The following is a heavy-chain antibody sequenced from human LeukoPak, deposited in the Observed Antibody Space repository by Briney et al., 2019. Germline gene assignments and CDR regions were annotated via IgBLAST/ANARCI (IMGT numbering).Heavy chain of an antibody. CDR2: IYYSGST. J-gene: IGHJ4*02. CDR1: GGSISSSY. V-gene: IGHV4-59*01. Sequence: MSSETLSLTCTVSGGSISSSYWSWIRQPPGKGLEWIGYIYYSGSTNYNPSLKSRVTISVDTSKNQFSLKLSSVTAADTAVYYCARSYYDSSGYYPYYFDYWGQGTLVTVSS. D-gene: IGHD3-22*01. CDR3: ARSYYDSSGYYPYYFDY.